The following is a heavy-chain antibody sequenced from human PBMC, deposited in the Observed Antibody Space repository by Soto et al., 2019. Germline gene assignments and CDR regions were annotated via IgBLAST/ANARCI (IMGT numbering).Heavy chain of an antibody. D-gene: IGHD6-19*01. J-gene: IGHJ4*02. CDR1: GGTFSSDA. CDR3: ARASGYVSGWYHDY. Sequence: SVKVSCKASGGTFSSDAVSWVRQAPGQGLEWMGGLIPILGTTHYAQKFQGRVTITADESTNTAYMELSSLRSDDTAVYYCARASGYVSGWYHDYWGQGTTGTVSS. CDR2: LIPILGTT. V-gene: IGHV1-69*13.